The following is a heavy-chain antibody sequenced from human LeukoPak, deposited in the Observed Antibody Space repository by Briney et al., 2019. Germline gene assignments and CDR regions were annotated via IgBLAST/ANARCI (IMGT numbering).Heavy chain of an antibody. V-gene: IGHV3-21*01. J-gene: IGHJ3*02. CDR3: ARESNKETYYYDSSGYYPGAFDI. CDR1: GFTFSSYS. CDR2: ISSSSYI. Sequence: GGSLRLSCAASGFTFSSYSMNWVRQAPGKGLEWVSSISSSSYIYYADSVKGRFTISRDNAKNSLYLQMNSLRAEDTAVYYCARESNKETYYYDSSGYYPGAFDIWGQGTMVTVSS. D-gene: IGHD3-22*01.